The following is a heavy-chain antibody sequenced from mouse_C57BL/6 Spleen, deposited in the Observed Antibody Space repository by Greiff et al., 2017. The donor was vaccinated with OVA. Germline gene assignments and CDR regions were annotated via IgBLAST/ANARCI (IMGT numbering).Heavy chain of an antibody. D-gene: IGHD2-4*01. CDR1: GYTFTSYW. CDR3: ARDGLRLGTGTYYFDY. Sequence: QVQLQQPGAELVKPGASVKLSCKASGYTFTSYWMHWVKQRPGQGLEWIGMIHPNSGSTNYNEKFKSKATLTVDKSSSTAYMQLSSLTSEDSAVYYCARDGLRLGTGTYYFDYWGQGTTLTVSS. CDR2: IHPNSGST. J-gene: IGHJ2*01. V-gene: IGHV1-64*01.